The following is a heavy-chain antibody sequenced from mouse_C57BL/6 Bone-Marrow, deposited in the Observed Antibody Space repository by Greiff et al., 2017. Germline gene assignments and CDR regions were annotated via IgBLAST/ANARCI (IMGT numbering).Heavy chain of an antibody. V-gene: IGHV1-55*01. CDR3: ASDYSNYDYFDY. CDR2: IYPGSGST. D-gene: IGHD2-5*01. CDR1: GYTFTSYW. J-gene: IGHJ2*01. Sequence: QVQLKQPGAELVKPGASVKMSCKASGYTFTSYWITWVKQRPGQGLEWIGDIYPGSGSTNYNEKFKSKATLTVDTSSSTAYMQLSSLTSEDSAVYYCASDYSNYDYFDYWGQGTTLTVSS.